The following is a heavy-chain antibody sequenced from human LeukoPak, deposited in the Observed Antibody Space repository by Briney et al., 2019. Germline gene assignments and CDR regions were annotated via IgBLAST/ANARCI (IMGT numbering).Heavy chain of an antibody. V-gene: IGHV4-39*07. Sequence: SETLSLTCTVSGGSISSSSYYWGWIRQPPGKGLEWIGSIYYSGSTYYNPSLKSRVTISVDTSKNQFSLKLSSVTAADTAVYYCARSIAAPLIFDYWGQGTLVTVSS. J-gene: IGHJ4*02. CDR1: GGSISSSSYY. CDR3: ARSIAAPLIFDY. CDR2: IYYSGST. D-gene: IGHD6-6*01.